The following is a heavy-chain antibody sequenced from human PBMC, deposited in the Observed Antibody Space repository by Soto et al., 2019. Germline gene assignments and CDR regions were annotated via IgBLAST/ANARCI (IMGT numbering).Heavy chain of an antibody. CDR2: IWYDGSNK. CDR1: GFTFSSYG. CDR3: ARDRGWELPLYYFDY. V-gene: IGHV3-33*01. Sequence: GGSLRLSCAASGFTFSSYGMHWVRQAPGKGLEWVAVIWYDGSNKYYADSVKGRFTISRDNSKNTLYLQMNSLRAEDTAVYYCARDRGWELPLYYFDYWGQGTLVTVSS. J-gene: IGHJ4*02. D-gene: IGHD1-26*01.